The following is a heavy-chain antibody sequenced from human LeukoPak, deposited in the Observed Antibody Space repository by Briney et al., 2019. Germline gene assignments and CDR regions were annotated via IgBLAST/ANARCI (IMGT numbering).Heavy chain of an antibody. CDR2: INWSGGST. D-gene: IGHD3-22*01. Sequence: GGSLRLSCAASGFTFYDYDMNWVRQAPGKGLEWVSGINWSGGSTAYADSVKGRFTISRDNAKNSLYLQMHSLRAEDTALYYCARDLPQIEYWGQGTLVTVSS. CDR3: ARDLPQIEY. V-gene: IGHV3-20*04. CDR1: GFTFYDYD. J-gene: IGHJ4*02.